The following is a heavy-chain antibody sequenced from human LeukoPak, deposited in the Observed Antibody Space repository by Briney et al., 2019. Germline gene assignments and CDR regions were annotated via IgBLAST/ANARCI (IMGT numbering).Heavy chain of an antibody. Sequence: GRSLRLSCAASGFTFSSYAVHWVRQAPGKGLEWVTVISYDGSNKYYTDSVKGRFTISRDNSKNTLYLQMNSLRAEDRAVYYCARDRTTFGDYWGQGTLVTVSS. D-gene: IGHD3-10*02. CDR3: ARDRTTFGDY. CDR2: ISYDGSNK. CDR1: GFTFSSYA. J-gene: IGHJ4*02. V-gene: IGHV3-30*04.